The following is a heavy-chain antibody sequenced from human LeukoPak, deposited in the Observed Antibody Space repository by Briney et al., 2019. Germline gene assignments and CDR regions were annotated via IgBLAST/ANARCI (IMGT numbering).Heavy chain of an antibody. D-gene: IGHD3-3*01. J-gene: IGHJ4*02. CDR1: GASINTCY. CDR3: ARHYVFVSGGSSFDY. V-gene: IGHV4-4*07. CDR2: VYTSGSP. Sequence: SETLSLTCNVSGASINTCYWSWIRQSAGGGLEFIGRVYTSGSPDYNPSLKSRVIMSADTSKNQFSLKLKSVTASDTAVYYCARHYVFVSGGSSFDYWGLGILVTVSS.